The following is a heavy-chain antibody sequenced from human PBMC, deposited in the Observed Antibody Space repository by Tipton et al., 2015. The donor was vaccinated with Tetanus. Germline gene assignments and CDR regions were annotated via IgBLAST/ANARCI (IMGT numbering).Heavy chain of an antibody. Sequence: TLSLTCAVSGGSLSSSSWWSWVRQPPGKGLEWIGEIYHSGSTNYNPSLKSRVTISVDKSKNQFSLKLSSVTAADTAVYYCARSRGSYYDLAFDIWGQGTMVTVSS. CDR3: ARSRGSYYDLAFDI. CDR1: GGSLSSSSW. D-gene: IGHD1-26*01. V-gene: IGHV4-4*02. J-gene: IGHJ3*02. CDR2: IYHSGST.